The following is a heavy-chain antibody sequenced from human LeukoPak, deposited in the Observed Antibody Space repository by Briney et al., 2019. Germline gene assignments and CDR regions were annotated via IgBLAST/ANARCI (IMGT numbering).Heavy chain of an antibody. Sequence: ASVKVSCKASGYTFTGYYMHWVRHAPGQGLEWMGWINPNSGGTNYAQKFQGRVTMTRETSISTAYMELSRLRCHNTAVNYGARALRRITMVQGVIPYWGQGTLVTVSS. CDR3: ARALRRITMVQGVIPY. D-gene: IGHD3-10*01. J-gene: IGHJ4*02. CDR1: GYTFTGYY. CDR2: INPNSGGT. V-gene: IGHV1-2*02.